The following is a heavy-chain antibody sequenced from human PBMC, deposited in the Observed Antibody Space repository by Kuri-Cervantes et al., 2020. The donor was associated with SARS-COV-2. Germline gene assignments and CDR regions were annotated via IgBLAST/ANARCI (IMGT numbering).Heavy chain of an antibody. D-gene: IGHD3-3*01. V-gene: IGHV3-30-3*01. CDR3: ARGFLEWLDY. CDR2: ISYDGSNK. CDR1: GFTFSSYA. Sequence: GGSLRLSCAASGFTFSSYAMHWVRQAPGKGLEWVAVISYDGSNKYYADSVKSRFTISRDNSKNTLYLQMNSLRAEDTAVYYCARGFLEWLDYWGQGTLVTVSS. J-gene: IGHJ4*02.